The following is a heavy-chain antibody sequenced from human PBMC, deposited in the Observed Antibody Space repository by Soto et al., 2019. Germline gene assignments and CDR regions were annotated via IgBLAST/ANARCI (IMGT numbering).Heavy chain of an antibody. CDR3: ARRGSGSYYDY. V-gene: IGHV3-23*01. CDR2: ISGSGDST. D-gene: IGHD1-26*01. Sequence: EVQLLESGGGLVQPGGSLRLSCAASGFTFSSCAMRWVRQAPVKGLEWVSAISGSGDSTYYADSVKGRFTISRDNSKNTLYLQMNGLRAEDTAVYYCARRGSGSYYDYWGQGTLVPVSS. CDR1: GFTFSSCA. J-gene: IGHJ4*02.